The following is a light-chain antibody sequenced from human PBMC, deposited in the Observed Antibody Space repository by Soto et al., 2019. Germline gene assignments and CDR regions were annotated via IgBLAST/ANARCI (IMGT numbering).Light chain of an antibody. CDR3: QQHYNPHPYT. CDR2: WTS. Sequence: DIVVTQSPDSLAVSLGERATINCKTSQSVLHSSNNKDYIAWYQQKAGQPPKLLIYWTSTRESGVPDRFSGSGSWTDFTLTISSLQAEDVAVYYCQQHYNPHPYTFGQGTKLEIK. CDR1: QSVLHSSNNKDY. V-gene: IGKV4-1*01. J-gene: IGKJ2*01.